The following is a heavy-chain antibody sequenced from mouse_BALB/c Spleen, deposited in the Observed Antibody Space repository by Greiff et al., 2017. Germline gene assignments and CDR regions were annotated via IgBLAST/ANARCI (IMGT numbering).Heavy chain of an antibody. V-gene: IGHV2-9*02. J-gene: IGHJ4*01. D-gene: IGHD1-1*01. Sequence: QVQLKESGPGLVAPSQSLSITGTVSGFSLTSYGVHWVRQPPGKGLEWLGVIWAGGSTNYNSALMSRLSISKDNSKSQVFLKMNSLQTDDTAMYYCARDYYGTPRYAMDYWGQGTSVTVSS. CDR3: ARDYYGTPRYAMDY. CDR1: GFSLTSYG. CDR2: IWAGGST.